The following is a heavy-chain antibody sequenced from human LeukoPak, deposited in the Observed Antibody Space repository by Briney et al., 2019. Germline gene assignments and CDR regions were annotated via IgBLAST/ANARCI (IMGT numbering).Heavy chain of an antibody. CDR3: ASIAAAGPGDDFDY. J-gene: IGHJ4*02. CDR2: MNPNSGNT. CDR1: GYTFTSYD. V-gene: IGHV1-8*01. D-gene: IGHD6-13*01. Sequence: ASVKVSCKASGYTFTSYDINWVRQATGQGLEWMGWMNPNSGNTGYAQKFQGRVTMTRNTSISTAYMELSSLRSEDTAVYYCASIAAAGPGDDFDYWGQGTLVTVSS.